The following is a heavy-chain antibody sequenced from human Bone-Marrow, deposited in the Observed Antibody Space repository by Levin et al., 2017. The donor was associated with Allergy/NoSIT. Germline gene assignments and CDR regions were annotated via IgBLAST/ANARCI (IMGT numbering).Heavy chain of an antibody. CDR3: ARGRRDGYSNYWYFDL. D-gene: IGHD5-24*01. CDR2: MFESGTT. CDR1: GGTFSGDY. Sequence: PGGSLRLSCAVHGGTFSGDYWSWIRQSPGEGLQWVGEMFESGTTLYNPSLKSRVTISRDTSRNQISLKLTSVTVADTAIYYCARGRRDGYSNYWYFDLWGRGTLVTVSS. J-gene: IGHJ2*01. V-gene: IGHV4-34*01.